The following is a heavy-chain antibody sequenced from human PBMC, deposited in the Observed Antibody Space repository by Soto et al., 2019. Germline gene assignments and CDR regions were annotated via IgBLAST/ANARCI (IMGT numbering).Heavy chain of an antibody. J-gene: IGHJ3*02. CDR1: GGSISSGGYY. CDR3: ARSYIVVVPAAMYAFDI. V-gene: IGHV4-31*03. CDR2: IYYSGST. Sequence: QVQLQESGPGLVKPSQTLSLTCTVSGGSISSGGYYWSWIRQHPGKGLEWIGYIYYSGSTYYNPSLKSRFTISVDTSKNQYPLKLSSVTAADTAVYYCARSYIVVVPAAMYAFDIWGQGTMVTVSS. D-gene: IGHD2-2*01.